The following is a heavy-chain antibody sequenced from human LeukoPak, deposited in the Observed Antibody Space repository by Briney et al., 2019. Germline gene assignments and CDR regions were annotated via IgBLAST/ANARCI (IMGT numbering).Heavy chain of an antibody. V-gene: IGHV1-2*02. D-gene: IGHD4-11*01. CDR1: GYTFSGYY. Sequence: ASVKVSCKASGYTFSGYYMHWMRQAPGQGLEWMGWINPNSGATNYAQKFQGAVTMTRDTSVSTAYVELSSLRSDDTAVYYCARGLGYRNIPDCPARVHCFDHWGQGTLVTVSS. J-gene: IGHJ4*02. CDR2: INPNSGAT. CDR3: ARGLGYRNIPDCPARVHCFDH.